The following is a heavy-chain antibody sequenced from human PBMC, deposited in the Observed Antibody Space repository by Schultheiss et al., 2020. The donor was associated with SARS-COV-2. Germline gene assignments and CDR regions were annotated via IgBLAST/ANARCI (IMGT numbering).Heavy chain of an antibody. J-gene: IGHJ3*02. CDR1: GFTFSSYD. V-gene: IGHV3-23*01. Sequence: GGSLRLSCAASGFTFSSYDMHWVRQATGKGLEWVSTISGSGSSTYYADSVKGRFTISRDNSKNTLYLQMNSLKTEDTAVYYCTTRWFGELLAFDIWGQGTMVTVSS. D-gene: IGHD3-10*01. CDR2: ISGSGSST. CDR3: TTRWFGELLAFDI.